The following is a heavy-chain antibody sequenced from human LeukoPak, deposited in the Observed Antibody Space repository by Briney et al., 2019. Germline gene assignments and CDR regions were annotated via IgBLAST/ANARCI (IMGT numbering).Heavy chain of an antibody. CDR3: ARFGYSSGWSFDY. J-gene: IGHJ4*02. Sequence: GGSLRLSCAVPGFTFSSYWMSWVRQAPGKGLEWVANIKKDGSEKYYVDSVKGRFTISRDNAKNSLYLQMNSLGAEDTAVYYCARFGYSSGWSFDYWGQGTLVTVSS. D-gene: IGHD6-19*01. CDR1: GFTFSSYW. V-gene: IGHV3-7*01. CDR2: IKKDGSEK.